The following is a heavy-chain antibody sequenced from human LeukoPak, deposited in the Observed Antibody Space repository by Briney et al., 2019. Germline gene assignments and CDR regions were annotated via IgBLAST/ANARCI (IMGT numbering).Heavy chain of an antibody. J-gene: IGHJ6*02. CDR3: ARHRYDFWSGFPPGYYYGMDV. V-gene: IGHV4-31*03. Sequence: SETLSLTCTVSGVSVISSYWSWIRQHPGKGLEWIGYIYYSGSTYYNPSLKSRVTISVDTSKNQFSLKLSSVTAADTAVYYCARHRYDFWSGFPPGYYYGMDVWGQGTTVTVSS. CDR2: IYYSGST. CDR1: GVSVISSY. D-gene: IGHD3-3*01.